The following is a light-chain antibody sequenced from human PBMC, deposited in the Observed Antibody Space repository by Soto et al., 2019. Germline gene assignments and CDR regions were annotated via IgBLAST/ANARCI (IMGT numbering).Light chain of an antibody. J-gene: IGKJ4*01. CDR2: DAS. CDR1: QSVSRY. V-gene: IGKV3-11*01. Sequence: ELVLTQSPATLSLSPGDSATLACRASQSVSRYLAWYQQRPGQALRLLIYDASKRATGIPARFSGSGSGTDFTLTISSLEPEDFTVYFCHQRSNWPLTFGGGTKQEIK. CDR3: HQRSNWPLT.